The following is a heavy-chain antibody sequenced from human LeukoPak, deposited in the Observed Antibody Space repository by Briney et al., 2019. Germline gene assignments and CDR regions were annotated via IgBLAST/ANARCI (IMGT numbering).Heavy chain of an antibody. Sequence: SETLSLTCAVYGGSFSGYYWSWIRQPPGKGLEWIGEINHSGSTNYNPSLKSRVTISVDTSKNQFSLKLSSVTAADTAVYYCARGIIAAAGPFDPWGQGTLVTASS. J-gene: IGHJ5*02. CDR3: ARGIIAAAGPFDP. CDR2: INHSGST. V-gene: IGHV4-34*01. CDR1: GGSFSGYY. D-gene: IGHD6-13*01.